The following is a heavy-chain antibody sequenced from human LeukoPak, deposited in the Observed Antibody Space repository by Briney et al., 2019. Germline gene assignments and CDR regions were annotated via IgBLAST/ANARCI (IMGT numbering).Heavy chain of an antibody. Sequence: GGCLRLSCAASGFTFSTYVMSCVRQAPGKGVEWVSGISGSGDNTYYADPVKGRFTISRDKSKTTLYLQMNSLRAEDTAVYDCAKGSGYDTDFDYWGQGTLVTVSS. V-gene: IGHV3-23*01. CDR2: ISGSGDNT. CDR3: AKGSGYDTDFDY. CDR1: GFTFSTYV. J-gene: IGHJ4*02. D-gene: IGHD3-9*01.